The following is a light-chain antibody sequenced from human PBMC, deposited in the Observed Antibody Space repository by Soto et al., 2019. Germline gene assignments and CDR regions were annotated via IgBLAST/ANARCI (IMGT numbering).Light chain of an antibody. CDR1: QNISNY. J-gene: IGKJ3*01. CDR3: PQSSRIPRIT. Sequence: DMQMTQSPSSLSASVGDRVSIPFRSSQNISNYLHWYQQSPGKAPKLLIYAESNLRSWVPSRFSGSGSGTDFTLTNSSLQSQDFATYYCPQSSRIPRITLGPATRL. V-gene: IGKV1-39*01. CDR2: AES.